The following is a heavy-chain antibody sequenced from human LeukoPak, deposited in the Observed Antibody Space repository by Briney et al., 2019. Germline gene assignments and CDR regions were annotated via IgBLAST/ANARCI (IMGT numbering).Heavy chain of an antibody. CDR1: GGSISSYY. V-gene: IGHV4-59*01. Sequence: SETLSLTCTVSGGSISSYYWSWIRQPPGKGLEWIGYIYYSGSTNYNPSLKSRVTISVDTSKNQFSLKLSSVTAADTAVYYCARDEGGNSPFDYWGQGTLVTVSS. CDR3: ARDEGGNSPFDY. CDR2: IYYSGST. D-gene: IGHD4-23*01. J-gene: IGHJ4*02.